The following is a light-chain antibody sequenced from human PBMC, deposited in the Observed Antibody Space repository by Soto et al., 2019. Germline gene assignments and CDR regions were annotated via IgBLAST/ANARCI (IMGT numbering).Light chain of an antibody. V-gene: IGKV3-11*01. CDR1: QSVSRY. J-gene: IGKJ4*01. Sequence: EIGLTQSPATLSLSPGERATLSCRASQSVSRYLAWYQQKPGQAPRLLIYDASNRATGIPARFSGSGSGTDFTLTISSLEPEDFAVYYCQQRSNWLTFGGGTKVEIK. CDR3: QQRSNWLT. CDR2: DAS.